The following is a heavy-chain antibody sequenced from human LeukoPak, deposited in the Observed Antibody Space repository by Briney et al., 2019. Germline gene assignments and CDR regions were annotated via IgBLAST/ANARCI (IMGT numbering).Heavy chain of an antibody. J-gene: IGHJ4*02. D-gene: IGHD3-9*01. CDR1: GFTFYSYA. CDR3: ARAYQFLTGSPAGY. CDR2: ISYDGSNI. Sequence: GGSLRLSCAASGFTFYSYAIHWVRQAPGKGLDWVAVISYDGSNIYYADSVKGRLTISRDNSKNTLYLQMNSLTAEDTAVYYCARAYQFLTGSPAGYWGQGTLVTVSS. V-gene: IGHV3-30-3*01.